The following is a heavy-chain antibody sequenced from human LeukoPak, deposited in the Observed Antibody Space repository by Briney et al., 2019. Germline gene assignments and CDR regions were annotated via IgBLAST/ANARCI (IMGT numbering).Heavy chain of an antibody. CDR1: GFSLSTSGMC. CDR3: ARSPYYYDSSGYAINWFDP. CDR2: IDWDDDK. J-gene: IGHJ5*02. V-gene: IGHV2-70*11. D-gene: IGHD3-22*01. Sequence: SGPTLVNPTQTLTLTCTFSGFSLSTSGMCVSWIRQPPGKALEWLARIDWDDDKYYSTSLKTRLTISKDTSKNQVVLTMTNMDPVDTATYYCARSPYYYDSSGYAINWFDPWDQGTLVTVSS.